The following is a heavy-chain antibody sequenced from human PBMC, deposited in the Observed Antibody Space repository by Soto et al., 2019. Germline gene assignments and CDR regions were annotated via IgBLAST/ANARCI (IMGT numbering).Heavy chain of an antibody. CDR2: IHNNGATT. V-gene: IGHV3-64D*06. J-gene: IGHJ4*02. D-gene: IGHD3-10*01. CDR3: VSMINTPGAFDY. Sequence: PGGSLRPSCSVSGFTLITLTIHWVRQAPGKGLEYISAIHNNGATTYYADSVRGRFTISTDTSKNTVYLQMTTLGPEDTAVYYCVSMINTPGAFDYWGQGTLVTVSS. CDR1: GFTLITLT.